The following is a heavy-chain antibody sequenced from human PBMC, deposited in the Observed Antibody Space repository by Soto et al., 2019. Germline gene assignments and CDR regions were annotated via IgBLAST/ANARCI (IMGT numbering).Heavy chain of an antibody. CDR2: IRSKANSYAT. Sequence: GGSLRLSCAASGFTFSGSAMHWVRQASGKGLEWVGRIRSKANSYATASAASVKGRFTISRDDSKNTAYLQMNSLKTEDTAVYYCTRRRDTAMVTAFDIWGQGTMVTVSS. J-gene: IGHJ3*02. CDR1: GFTFSGSA. D-gene: IGHD5-18*01. V-gene: IGHV3-73*01. CDR3: TRRRDTAMVTAFDI.